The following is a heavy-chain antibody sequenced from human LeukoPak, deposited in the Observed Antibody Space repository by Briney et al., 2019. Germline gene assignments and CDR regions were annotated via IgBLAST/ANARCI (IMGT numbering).Heavy chain of an antibody. Sequence: GASVNVSSKASGGTFISYAISWVRQAPGERLEWMGGIIPIFGTPNYAQKFQGRVTITTDESTSTAYMELSSRRSAATAVSYCERSIPPDIAARSDAFDIWGQGTMVTVSS. CDR2: IIPIFGTP. CDR3: ERSIPPDIAARSDAFDI. V-gene: IGHV1-69*05. D-gene: IGHD6-6*01. J-gene: IGHJ3*02. CDR1: GGTFISYA.